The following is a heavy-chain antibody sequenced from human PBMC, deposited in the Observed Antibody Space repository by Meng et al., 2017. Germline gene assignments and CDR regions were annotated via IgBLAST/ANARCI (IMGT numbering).Heavy chain of an antibody. CDR1: GFTFGDYA. CDR2: IRSKAYGGTT. CDR3: TGGYNTVRDY. V-gene: IGHV3-49*03. J-gene: IGHJ4*02. D-gene: IGHD5-24*01. Sequence: GESLKISCTASGFTFGDYAMSWFRQAPGKGLEWVGFIRSKAYGGTTEYAASVKGRFTISRDDSKSIAYLQMNSLKTEDTAVYYCTGGYNTVRDYWGQGTLATFPS.